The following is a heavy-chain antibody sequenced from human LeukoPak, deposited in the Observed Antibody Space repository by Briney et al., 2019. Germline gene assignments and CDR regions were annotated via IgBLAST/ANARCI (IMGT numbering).Heavy chain of an antibody. CDR2: IYYSGST. D-gene: IGHD3-10*01. Sequence: PSETLSLTCTVSGGSISSYYWSWIRQPPGKGLEWIGYIYYSGSTNYNPSLKSRVTISVDTSKNQYSLKLSSVTAADTAVYYCARDRGDEIDYWGQGTLVTVSS. CDR3: ARDRGDEIDY. J-gene: IGHJ4*02. V-gene: IGHV4-59*01. CDR1: GGSISSYY.